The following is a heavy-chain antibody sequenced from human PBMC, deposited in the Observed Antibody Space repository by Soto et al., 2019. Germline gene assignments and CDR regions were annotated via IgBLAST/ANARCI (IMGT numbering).Heavy chain of an antibody. D-gene: IGHD1-1*01. CDR2: INQDGSDK. CDR3: ARVWNDGRIDY. J-gene: IGHJ4*02. V-gene: IGHV3-7*01. CDR1: GFTFRSYW. Sequence: EVQLVESGGGLVQPGGSLRLSCAGSGFTFRSYWMSWVRQAPGKGLGWVANINQDGSDKFYMDSMKGRFTISRDNAENSLYLQMNSLRAEDTAVYYCARVWNDGRIDYWGQGTLVTVSS.